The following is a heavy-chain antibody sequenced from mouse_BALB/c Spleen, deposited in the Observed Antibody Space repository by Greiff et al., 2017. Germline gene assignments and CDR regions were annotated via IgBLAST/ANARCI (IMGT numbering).Heavy chain of an antibody. V-gene: IGHV2-9*02. CDR3: ARDRYAPFDY. J-gene: IGHJ2*01. D-gene: IGHD1-1*01. CDR2: IWAGGST. Sequence: VKLMESGPGLVAPSQSLSITCTVSGFSLTSYGVHWVRQPPGKGLEWLGVIWAGGSTNYNSALMSRLSISKDNSKSQVFLKMNSLQTDDTAMYYCARDRYAPFDYWGQGTTLTVSS. CDR1: GFSLTSYG.